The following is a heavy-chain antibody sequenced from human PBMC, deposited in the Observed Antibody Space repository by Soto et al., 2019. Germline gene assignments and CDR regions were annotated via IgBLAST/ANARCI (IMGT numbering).Heavy chain of an antibody. Sequence: GGSLRLSCAASGFTFSTYAMNWVRQAPGKGLEWVSAISGGGGSTYYADSVKGRVTISRDNSKNTLYLQMNSLRAEDTAVYYCAKVSLGARTVTEYSYYGLDVCGQGSTVTVSS. V-gene: IGHV3-23*01. CDR1: GFTFSTYA. CDR3: AKVSLGARTVTEYSYYGLDV. CDR2: ISGGGGST. J-gene: IGHJ6*02. D-gene: IGHD1-26*01.